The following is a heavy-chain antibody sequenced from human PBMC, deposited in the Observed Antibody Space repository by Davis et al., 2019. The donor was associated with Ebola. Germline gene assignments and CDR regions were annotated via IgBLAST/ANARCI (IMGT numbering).Heavy chain of an antibody. V-gene: IGHV3-30*02. J-gene: IGHJ4*02. CDR1: GFAFSTYG. CDR3: VKDLWGGPPYYFDL. Sequence: PGGSLRLSCSASGFAFSTYGMHWVRQAPGKGLEWVAFIRFDGSSKLYTDSVKGRFTISRDNSQNTLSLQMNSLRAEDTAVYYCVKDLWGGPPYYFDLWCQGTLVTVSS. D-gene: IGHD2-21*01. CDR2: IRFDGSSK.